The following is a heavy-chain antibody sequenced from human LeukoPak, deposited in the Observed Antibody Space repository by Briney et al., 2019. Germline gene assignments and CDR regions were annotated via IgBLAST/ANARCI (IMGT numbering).Heavy chain of an antibody. CDR1: GFTFSSYA. J-gene: IGHJ4*02. CDR3: ARDNWYSSSWYEGYFDY. V-gene: IGHV3-33*08. D-gene: IGHD6-13*01. Sequence: GGSLRLSCAASGFTFSSYAMSWVRQAPGKGLEWVAVIWYDGSNKYYADSVKGRFTISRDNSKNTLYLQMNSLRAEDTAVYYCARDNWYSSSWYEGYFDYWGQGTLVTVSS. CDR2: IWYDGSNK.